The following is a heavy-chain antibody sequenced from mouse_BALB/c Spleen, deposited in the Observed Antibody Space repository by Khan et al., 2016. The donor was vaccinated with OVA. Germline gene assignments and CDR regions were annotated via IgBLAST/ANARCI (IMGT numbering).Heavy chain of an antibody. CDR1: GYTFTSYW. Sequence: DLVKPGASVKLSCKASGYTFTSYWINWIKQRPGQGLEWIGRIGPGSGSSYYNEMFKGKATLTVDTSSTTAYIQLSSLSSEDSAVYFCARENYDGSSCYAMDYWGQGTSVTVSS. J-gene: IGHJ4*01. D-gene: IGHD1-1*01. CDR2: IGPGSGSS. V-gene: IGHV1S41*01. CDR3: ARENYDGSSCYAMDY.